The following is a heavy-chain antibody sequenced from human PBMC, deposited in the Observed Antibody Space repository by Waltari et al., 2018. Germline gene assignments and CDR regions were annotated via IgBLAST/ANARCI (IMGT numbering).Heavy chain of an antibody. V-gene: IGHV3-74*03. CDR2: VNNEGTHT. D-gene: IGHD1-26*01. CDR1: GITLNNYW. Sequence: EVRLVESGGGLVQPGGSLRLSCSASGITLNNYWIHWVRPAPGKGLVWVAYVNNEGTHTAYVDAVKGRFTASRDNAKNTLYLQMNSLRVEDTAVYYCARGGLAGATPDYWGQGTLVTVSS. CDR3: ARGGLAGATPDY. J-gene: IGHJ4*02.